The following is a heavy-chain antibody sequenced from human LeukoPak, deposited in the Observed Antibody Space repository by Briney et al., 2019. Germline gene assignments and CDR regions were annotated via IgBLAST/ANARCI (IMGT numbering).Heavy chain of an antibody. CDR2: ISDSGGST. V-gene: IGHV3-23*01. J-gene: IGHJ4*02. D-gene: IGHD3-16*02. CDR1: GFTFCDYA. CDR3: ARHDSFIPY. Sequence: GESLRLSCVASGFTFCDYAMSWVRQPPGEGVEWFLGISDSGGSTYYADSVKGRCTISRDNSKNTVSLQMNNLRAEDTAVYFCARHDSFIPYWGQGTLVTVTS.